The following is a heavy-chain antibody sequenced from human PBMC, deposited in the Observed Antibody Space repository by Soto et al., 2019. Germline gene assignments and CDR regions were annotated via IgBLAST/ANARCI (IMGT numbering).Heavy chain of an antibody. CDR3: ANASRGDDRSYWIFDL. V-gene: IGHV3-23*01. J-gene: IGHJ2*01. Sequence: EVQLLESGGGLVQPGGSLRLSCAASGFTFSSYAMSWVRQAPGKGLEWVSAISGSGYSTYYADSVKGRFTISRDSSKNMFNLQTNSLIAEDTAVYYYANASRGDDRSYWIFDLGGRGTLVTVSS. CDR1: GFTFSSYA. D-gene: IGHD2-21*02. CDR2: ISGSGYST.